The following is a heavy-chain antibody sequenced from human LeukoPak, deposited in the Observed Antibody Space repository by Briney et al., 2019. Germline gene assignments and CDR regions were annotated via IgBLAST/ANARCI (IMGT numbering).Heavy chain of an antibody. CDR3: ARDSAWKSDYYYDSSGYSNDAFDI. J-gene: IGHJ3*02. CDR2: IYYSGST. CDR1: GGSISSYY. V-gene: IGHV4-59*01. Sequence: SETLSLTCTVSGGSISSYYWSWIRQPPGKGLEWIGYIYYSGSTNYNPSLKSRVTISVDTSKNQFSLKLSSVTAADTAVYYCARDSAWKSDYYYDSSGYSNDAFDIWGQGTMDTVSS. D-gene: IGHD3-22*01.